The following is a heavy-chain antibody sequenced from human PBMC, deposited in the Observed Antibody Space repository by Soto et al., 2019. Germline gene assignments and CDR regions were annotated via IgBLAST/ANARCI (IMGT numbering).Heavy chain of an antibody. CDR3: ARDLAKDSSSWYYYYYGMDV. CDR2: ISYDGSNK. CDR1: GLTFSSYA. Sequence: GGSLRLSCAASGLTFSSYAMHWVRQAPGKGLEWVAVISYDGSNKYYADSVKGRFTISRDNSKNTLYLQMNSLRAEDTAVYYCARDLAKDSSSWYYYYYGMDVWGQGTTVTVSS. J-gene: IGHJ6*02. D-gene: IGHD6-13*01. V-gene: IGHV3-30-3*01.